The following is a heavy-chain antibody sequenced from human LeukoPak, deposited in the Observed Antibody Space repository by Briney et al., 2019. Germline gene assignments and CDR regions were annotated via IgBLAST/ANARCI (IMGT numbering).Heavy chain of an antibody. CDR1: GYTFSTYW. J-gene: IGHJ4*02. D-gene: IGHD2-2*01. CDR3: ARVGGYCSSTSCYFDY. V-gene: IGHV5-51*01. CDR2: IYPGDSDT. Sequence: PGESLKISCMGSGYTFSTYWIGWVRQMPGKGLEWMGIIYPGDSDTRYSPSFQGQVTISADKSISTAYLQWSSLKASDTAMYYCARVGGYCSSTSCYFDYWGQGTLVTVSS.